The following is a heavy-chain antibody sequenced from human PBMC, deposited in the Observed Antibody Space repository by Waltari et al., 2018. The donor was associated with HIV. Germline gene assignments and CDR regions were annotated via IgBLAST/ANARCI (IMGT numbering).Heavy chain of an antibody. V-gene: IGHV4-61*08. CDR3: ARGNAWFDT. J-gene: IGHJ5*02. CDR1: GASVLNSGYF. CDR2: VYYTGNT. Sequence: QVHLQESGPGLLEPSETLSLTCTFFGASVLNSGYFWSWIRQSSGQAPEWIGYVYYTGNTDYNPSLKSRVNISLDTNQFSLTLKSVTSADTAVYYCARGNAWFDTWSQGAPV. D-gene: IGHD2-21*01.